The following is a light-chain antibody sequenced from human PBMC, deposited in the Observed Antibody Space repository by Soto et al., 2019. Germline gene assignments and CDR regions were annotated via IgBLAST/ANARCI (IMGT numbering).Light chain of an antibody. Sequence: EIVMTHSPATLSVSPGERATLSFSASQSVSSNLAWYQQKPGQAPRLLIYGASTRATGIPARFSGRGSGTEFTLTISSLQSEDFAVYYCQQYHNWPPITFGQGTRLEIK. CDR3: QQYHNWPPIT. V-gene: IGKV3D-15*01. CDR1: QSVSSN. J-gene: IGKJ5*01. CDR2: GAS.